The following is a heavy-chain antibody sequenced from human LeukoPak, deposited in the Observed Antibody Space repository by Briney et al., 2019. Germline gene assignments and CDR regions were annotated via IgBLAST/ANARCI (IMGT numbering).Heavy chain of an antibody. Sequence: GGSLRLSCAASGCIFSSYAMSWVRQALGEGLGWVSAIIGSGGSTYYAGSVKGRFTISRDNSKNTLYLQMNSLRAEYTAVYYCAVYGDYGTFDYWGQGTLVTVSS. CDR2: IIGSGGST. CDR1: GCIFSSYA. D-gene: IGHD4-17*01. CDR3: AVYGDYGTFDY. V-gene: IGHV3-23*01. J-gene: IGHJ4*02.